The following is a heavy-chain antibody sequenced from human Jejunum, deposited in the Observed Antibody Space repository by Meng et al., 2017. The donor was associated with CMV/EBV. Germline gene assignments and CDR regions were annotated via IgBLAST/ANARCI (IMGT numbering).Heavy chain of an antibody. V-gene: IGHV3-23*03. D-gene: IGHD2/OR15-2a*01. CDR2: IYGSGSPK. CDR1: GFTFSSYS. CDR3: AKSNIVIAGPDY. J-gene: IGHJ4*02. Sequence: ASGFTFSSYSINWVRQAPGEGLEWVSIIYGSGSPKVYAASVQGRFTISRDNSQNTLYLQMNSLRGEDTAVYYCAKSNIVIAGPDYWGQGTLVTVSS.